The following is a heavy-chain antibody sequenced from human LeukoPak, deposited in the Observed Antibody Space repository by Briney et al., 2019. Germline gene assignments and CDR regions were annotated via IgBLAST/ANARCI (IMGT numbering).Heavy chain of an antibody. D-gene: IGHD5-18*01. CDR3: GTAMVFSALDAFDI. CDR2: ISSSGSTI. CDR1: GFTFSSYE. V-gene: IGHV3-48*03. Sequence: GGSLRLSCAASGFTFSSYEMNWVRQAPGKGLEWVSYISSSGSTIYYADSVKGRFTISRDNAKNSLYLQVNSLRAEDTAVYYCGTAMVFSALDAFDIWGQGTMVTVSS. J-gene: IGHJ3*02.